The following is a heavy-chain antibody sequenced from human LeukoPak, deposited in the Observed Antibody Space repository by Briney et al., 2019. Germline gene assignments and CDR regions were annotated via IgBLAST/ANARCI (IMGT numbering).Heavy chain of an antibody. Sequence: PETLPPPCPSPVGSIPSSDWTWIRQPPGKGLEWIGYIYYSGSTNYTPSLTSRVTISVDTSKNQFSLKLSSVTAPHTAVYYIARDGRYGPDPNCFDPWGRGARVTVSS. CDR2: IYYSGST. J-gene: IGHJ5*02. D-gene: IGHD1-26*01. CDR1: VGSIPSSD. CDR3: ARDGRYGPDPNCFDP. V-gene: IGHV4-59*01.